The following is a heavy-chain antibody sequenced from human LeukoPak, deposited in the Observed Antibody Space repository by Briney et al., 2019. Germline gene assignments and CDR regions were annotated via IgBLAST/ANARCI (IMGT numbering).Heavy chain of an antibody. CDR1: GFTFSSYG. J-gene: IGHJ3*01. CDR3: AKDFVSENRIFDPLDV. Sequence: GGSLRLSCAASGFTFSSYGMSWVRQAPGKGLEWVSSIVGDGSDKFYADSARGRFIVSRDNSKNTLFLQMSRVRAEDAAVYFCAKDFVSENRIFDPLDVWGQGTLVTVSS. D-gene: IGHD2-15*01. V-gene: IGHV3-23*01. CDR2: IVGDGSDK.